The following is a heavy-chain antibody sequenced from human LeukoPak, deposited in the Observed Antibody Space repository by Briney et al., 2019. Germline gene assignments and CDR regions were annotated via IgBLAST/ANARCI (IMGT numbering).Heavy chain of an antibody. J-gene: IGHJ4*02. CDR3: ARAEHDYGDYFLGY. Sequence: PGGSLRLSCAASGFTFSSYAMHWVRQAPGKGLEWVVVISYDGSNKYYADSVKGRFTISRDNSKNTLYLQMNSLRAEDTAVYYCARAEHDYGDYFLGYWGQGTLVTVSS. CDR2: ISYDGSNK. CDR1: GFTFSSYA. D-gene: IGHD4-17*01. V-gene: IGHV3-30*04.